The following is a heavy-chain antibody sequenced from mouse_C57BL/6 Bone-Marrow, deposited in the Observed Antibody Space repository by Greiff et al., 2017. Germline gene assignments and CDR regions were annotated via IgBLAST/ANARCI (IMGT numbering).Heavy chain of an antibody. V-gene: IGHV1-59*01. CDR2: IDPSDSYT. J-gene: IGHJ4*01. D-gene: IGHD2-5*01. CDR1: GYTFTSYW. Sequence: QVQLQQPGAELVRPGTSVKLSCKASGYTFTSYWMHWVKQRPGQGLEWIGVIDPSDSYTNYNQKFKGKATLTVDKSSSTAYMQLSSLTSEDSAVYYCAREVYSNWDYAMDYWGQGTSVTVSS. CDR3: AREVYSNWDYAMDY.